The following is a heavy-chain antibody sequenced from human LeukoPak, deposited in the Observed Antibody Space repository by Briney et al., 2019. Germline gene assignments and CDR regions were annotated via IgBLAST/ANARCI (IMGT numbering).Heavy chain of an antibody. V-gene: IGHV1-2*06. CDR2: INPNSGGT. Sequence: ASVKVSCKASGYTFTGYYMHWVRQAPGQGLEWMGRINPNSGGTNYAQKFQGRVTMTRNTSISTAYMELSSLRSEDTAVYYCARGDFGDYFLDYWGQGTLVTVSS. J-gene: IGHJ4*02. D-gene: IGHD4-17*01. CDR3: ARGDFGDYFLDY. CDR1: GYTFTGYY.